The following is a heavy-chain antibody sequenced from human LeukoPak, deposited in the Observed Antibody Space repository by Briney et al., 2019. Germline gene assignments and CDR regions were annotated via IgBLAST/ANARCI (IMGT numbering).Heavy chain of an antibody. J-gene: IGHJ4*02. CDR1: GFTFSNYG. CDR2: ISSSGSTI. V-gene: IGHV3-48*01. D-gene: IGHD6-13*01. Sequence: GGSLGLSCAASGFTFSNYGMNWVRQASGKGLEWVSYISSSGSTIYYADSVKGRFTISRDNAKNSLYLQMNSLRAEDTAVYYCARGGWVRGIAAAGTIDYWGQGTLVTVSS. CDR3: ARGGWVRGIAAAGTIDY.